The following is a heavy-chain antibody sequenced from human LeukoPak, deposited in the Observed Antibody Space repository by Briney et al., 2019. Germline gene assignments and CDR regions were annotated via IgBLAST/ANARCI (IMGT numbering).Heavy chain of an antibody. J-gene: IGHJ5*02. D-gene: IGHD2-2*01. CDR2: INHSGST. Sequence: SETLSLTCAVYGGSFSGYYWSWIRQPPGKGLEWIGEINHSGSTNYNPSLKSRVTISVDTSKNQFSLKLSSVTAADTAVYYCARWGGGYCRSTSCYGFGPWGQGTLVTVSS. CDR3: ARWGGGYCRSTSCYGFGP. CDR1: GGSFSGYY. V-gene: IGHV4-34*01.